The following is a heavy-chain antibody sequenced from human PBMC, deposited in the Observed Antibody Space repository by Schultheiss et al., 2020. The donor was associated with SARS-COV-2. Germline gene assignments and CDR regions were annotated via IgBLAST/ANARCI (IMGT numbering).Heavy chain of an antibody. CDR1: GYSISSGYY. CDR3: ASQRPYSGRGY. D-gene: IGHD1-26*01. CDR2: IYHSGST. Sequence: SETLSLTCAVSGYSISSGYYWGWIRQPPGKGLEWIGSIYHSGSTYYNPSLKSRVTISVDTSKNQFSLKLSSVTAADTAVYYCASQRPYSGRGYWGQGTLVTVSS. V-gene: IGHV4-38-2*01. J-gene: IGHJ4*02.